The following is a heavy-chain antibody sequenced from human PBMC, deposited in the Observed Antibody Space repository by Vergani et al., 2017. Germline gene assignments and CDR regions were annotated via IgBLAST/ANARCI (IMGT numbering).Heavy chain of an antibody. CDR1: GFTFSNAW. V-gene: IGHV3-15*01. Sequence: EVQLVESGGGLVKPGGSLRLSCAASGFTFSNAWMSWVRQAPGKGLEWVGRIKSKTDGGTTDYAAPVKGRFTISRDDSKNTLYLQMNSLKTEDTAVYYCAREDLYGSGSYYGWVSGKRGGYFDLWGRGTLVTVSS. D-gene: IGHD3-10*01. J-gene: IGHJ2*01. CDR3: AREDLYGSGSYYGWVSGKRGGYFDL. CDR2: IKSKTDGGTT.